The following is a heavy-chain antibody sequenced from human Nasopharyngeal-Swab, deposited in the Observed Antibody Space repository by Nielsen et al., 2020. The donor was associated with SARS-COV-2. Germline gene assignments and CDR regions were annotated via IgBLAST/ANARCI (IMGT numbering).Heavy chain of an antibody. CDR2: IYYSGST. J-gene: IGHJ4*02. CDR3: ARERRDGYNSVCYFDY. Sequence: WLRQPPGKGLEWIGSIYYSGSTNYNPSLKSRVTISVDPSKNQFSLKLSSVTAADTAVYYCARERRDGYNSVCYFDYWGQGTLVTVSS. D-gene: IGHD5-24*01. V-gene: IGHV4-39*07.